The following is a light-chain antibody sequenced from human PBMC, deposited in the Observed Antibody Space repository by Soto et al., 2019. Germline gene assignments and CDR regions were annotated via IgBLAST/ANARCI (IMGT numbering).Light chain of an antibody. J-gene: IGLJ2*01. V-gene: IGLV4-60*02. Sequence: QAVVTQSSSASASLGSSVKLTCTLSSGHSGYIIAWHQQQPGKAPRYLMKLDGSGSYNKGSGVPDRFSGSNSGADRYLTISDLQFEDEADYYCETWDSNTRVFGGGTKVTVL. CDR1: SGHSGYI. CDR3: ETWDSNTRV. CDR2: LDGSGSY.